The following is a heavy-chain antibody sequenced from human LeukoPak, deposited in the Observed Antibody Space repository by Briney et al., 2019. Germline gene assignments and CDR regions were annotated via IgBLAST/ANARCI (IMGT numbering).Heavy chain of an antibody. V-gene: IGHV4-34*01. CDR3: ARSSYYYYYMDV. J-gene: IGHJ6*03. CDR2: INHSGST. CDR1: GGSFSGYY. Sequence: SETLSLTCAVYGGSFSGYYWSWIRQPPGKGLEWIGEINHSGSTNYNPSLKSRVTISVDTSKNQFSLKLSSVTAADTAVYYCARSSYYYYYMDVWGKGTTVTVSS.